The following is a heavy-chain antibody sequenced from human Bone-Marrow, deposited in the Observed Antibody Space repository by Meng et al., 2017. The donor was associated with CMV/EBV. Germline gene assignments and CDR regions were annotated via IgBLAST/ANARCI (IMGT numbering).Heavy chain of an antibody. CDR1: GFTFSSFR. CDR2: ISSSGIYI. J-gene: IGHJ3*02. CDR3: ARDAYTAATPGAFDI. Sequence: GESLKISCAASGFTFSSFRMNWVRQAPGKGLEWVSSISSSGIYIFYADSLKDRFTISRDNAKNSLHLQMNNLRAEDTAVYYCARDAYTAATPGAFDIWGQGTMVTVSS. D-gene: IGHD3-16*01. V-gene: IGHV3-21*01.